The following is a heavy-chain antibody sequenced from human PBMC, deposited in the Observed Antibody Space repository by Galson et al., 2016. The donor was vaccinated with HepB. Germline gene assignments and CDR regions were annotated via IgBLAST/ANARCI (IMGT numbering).Heavy chain of an antibody. CDR2: INPSGGST. D-gene: IGHD3-22*01. V-gene: IGHV1-46*01. J-gene: IGHJ6*02. Sequence: SVKVSCKASGYTFTSYYIHWVRQAPGQGLEWVGIINPSGGSTSYPQKFQGRLTLTRDTSTSTVYMELSSLRSEDTAVYYCARGADSSIYSYFYGMDVWGQATTVTVSS. CDR1: GYTFTSYY. CDR3: ARGADSSIYSYFYGMDV.